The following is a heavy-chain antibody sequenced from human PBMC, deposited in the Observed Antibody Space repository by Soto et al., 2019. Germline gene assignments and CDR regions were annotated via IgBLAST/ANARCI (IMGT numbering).Heavy chain of an antibody. Sequence: SETLSLTCTVSGYSINIGHYWACIRQPPGKGLEWIWSVYHTGRTYSDPSLKSRVTISVDTSKNQFSLKMTSVTAADTAIYFCARGSHIEVGTADCDIWGQGPMGTV. V-gene: IGHV4-38-2*02. CDR1: GYSINIGHY. J-gene: IGHJ3*02. CDR3: ARGSHIEVGTADCDI. D-gene: IGHD2-21*02. CDR2: VYHTGRT.